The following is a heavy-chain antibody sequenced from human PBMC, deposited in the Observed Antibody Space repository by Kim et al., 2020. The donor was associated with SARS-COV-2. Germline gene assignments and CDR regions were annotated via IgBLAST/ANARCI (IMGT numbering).Heavy chain of an antibody. CDR2: ISHTGAST. CDR3: AKNGRLGVIDS. CDR1: VFTFSNYA. J-gene: IGHJ4*02. V-gene: IGHV3-23*01. D-gene: IGHD7-27*01. Sequence: GGSLRLSCTASVFTFSNYAMTWVRHVAREGLQWISSISHTGASTHSADSLKGRFTISRDNSESTVFLQMDRLAAEDTGIYYCAKNGRLGVIDSWGQGTLVTVSS.